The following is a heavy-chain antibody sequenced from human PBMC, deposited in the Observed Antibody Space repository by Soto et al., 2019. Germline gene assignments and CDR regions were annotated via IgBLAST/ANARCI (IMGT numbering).Heavy chain of an antibody. Sequence: PGGSLRLSCAASGFTFGNFVMRWVRQTPGKGLEWVSTITESGGDTYYTDSVKGRFTISRDNSKNTLYLQMTSLRAEDTALYYCTRASSDRNHMEVWGQGTTVTVSS. V-gene: IGHV3-23*01. J-gene: IGHJ6*02. CDR3: TRASSDRNHMEV. CDR2: ITESGGDT. CDR1: GFTFGNFV.